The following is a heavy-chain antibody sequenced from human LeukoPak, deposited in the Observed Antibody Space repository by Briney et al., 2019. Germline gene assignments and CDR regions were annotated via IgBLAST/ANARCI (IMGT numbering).Heavy chain of an antibody. Sequence: ASVKVSCKASGYTFTDYYIHRVPQDPRDGAATAGWVFPPRGDTYYAQRFHGRVAMTTDTSINTAYMELSRLKSDDTGLYFCARPPRDLVSAAPFPFWGQGTLVTVSS. CDR2: VFPPRGDT. V-gene: IGHV1-2*02. CDR1: GYTFTDYY. D-gene: IGHD5/OR15-5a*01. CDR3: ARPPRDLVSAAPFPF. J-gene: IGHJ1*01.